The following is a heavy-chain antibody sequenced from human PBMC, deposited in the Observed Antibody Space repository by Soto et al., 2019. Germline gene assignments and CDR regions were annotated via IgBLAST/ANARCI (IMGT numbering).Heavy chain of an antibody. CDR3: ARVPFGGVIESGGY. J-gene: IGHJ4*02. V-gene: IGHV1-8*01. CDR1: VYTVTSYD. CDR2: MNPNSGNT. D-gene: IGHD3-16*02. Sequence: QVHLVQSGAEVKKPGASVKVSCKASVYTVTSYDINWVRQATGQGLEWMGWMNPNSGNTGYAQKFHRRVTMTRHTYIRKAYMELSSLRYEDTYVYYRARVPFGGVIESGGYWGQGTLVTVSS.